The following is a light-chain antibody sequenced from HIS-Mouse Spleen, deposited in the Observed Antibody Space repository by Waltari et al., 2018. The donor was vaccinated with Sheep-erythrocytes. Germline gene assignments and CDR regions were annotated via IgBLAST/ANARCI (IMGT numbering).Light chain of an antibody. CDR3: CSYAGSYNHV. CDR2: DVS. J-gene: IGLJ1*01. V-gene: IGLV2-11*01. Sequence: QSALTHPPSVSGSPGQSVTISCTGTPSAAGASNYVPWYQQHPGKPPTIMIYDVSKRPSGVPDRFSGSKSGNTASLTISGLQAEDEADYYCCSYAGSYNHVFATGTKVTVL. CDR1: PSAAGASNY.